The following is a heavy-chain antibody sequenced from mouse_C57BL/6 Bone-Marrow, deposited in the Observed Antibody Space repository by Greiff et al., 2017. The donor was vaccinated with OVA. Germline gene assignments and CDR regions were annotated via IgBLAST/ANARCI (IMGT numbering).Heavy chain of an antibody. CDR1: GYTFSSYW. CDR3: ARSRRYDGYAMDY. Sequence: VQRQRSGAELMKPGASVKISCKATGYTFSSYWIEWVKQRPGHGLEWIGEILPGSGSTNYNEKFKGKATFTADTSSNTAYMQLGSLTSEDSAVHYCARSRRYDGYAMDYWGQGTSVTVSS. J-gene: IGHJ4*01. V-gene: IGHV1-9*01. D-gene: IGHD2-14*01. CDR2: ILPGSGST.